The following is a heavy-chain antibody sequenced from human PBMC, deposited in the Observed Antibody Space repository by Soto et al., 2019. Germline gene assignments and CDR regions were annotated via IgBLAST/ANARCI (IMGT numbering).Heavy chain of an antibody. CDR3: ARLRRSWQSDL. Sequence: QEQLVQSGTEVRKPGASVRVSCEALGYNFKTSDINWVRQAAGQGLEWMGWMNPNSGNTGYAQKFQGRAFMTRDTFLDTAYMELRSLRSDDTAVYYCARLRRSWQSDLWGQGTLVTVSS. J-gene: IGHJ1*01. CDR2: MNPNSGNT. V-gene: IGHV1-8*01. CDR1: GYNFKTSD. D-gene: IGHD2-21*02.